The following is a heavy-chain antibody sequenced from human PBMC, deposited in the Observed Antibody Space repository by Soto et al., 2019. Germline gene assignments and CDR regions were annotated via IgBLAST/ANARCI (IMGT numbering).Heavy chain of an antibody. CDR1: DYIFLAYG. D-gene: IGHD2-15*01. Sequence: QVQLVQSGPEVKKAGASVKVSCTAPTDYIFLAYGFDWVRQAPGQGLEWMGWISPKFGRTNYSRTLQDRFTMTTDVSTNSVSMELRDLRSDDTAVYYCARDDCNGGSCDGGHYLDLWGRGTPISVSS. CDR3: ARDDCNGGSCDGGHYLDL. J-gene: IGHJ2*01. CDR2: ISPKFGRT. V-gene: IGHV1-18*01.